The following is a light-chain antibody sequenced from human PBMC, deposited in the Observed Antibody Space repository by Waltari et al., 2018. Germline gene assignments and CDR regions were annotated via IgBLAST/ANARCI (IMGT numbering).Light chain of an antibody. V-gene: IGKV3-20*01. J-gene: IGKJ3*01. Sequence: EIVLTQSPRTLSLSIWQRAILSCRASQSIRNTYLAWYQQIPGRAPRLLIYGASRRATGIPDRFTGRGSGTDFTLTISRLEAEDFAVYYCQQYGGSPFTFGPGTKVEI. CDR1: QSIRNTY. CDR3: QQYGGSPFT. CDR2: GAS.